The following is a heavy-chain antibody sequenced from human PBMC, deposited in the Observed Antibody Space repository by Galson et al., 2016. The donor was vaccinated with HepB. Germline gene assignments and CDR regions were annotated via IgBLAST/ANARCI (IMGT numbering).Heavy chain of an antibody. D-gene: IGHD3-16*01. Sequence: SLRLSCAASGFTFSGYNMTWFRQAPGKGLEWVANIKEDGSEKFYVDSVKGRFTISRDNAKNSLYLQMNTLRAEDTAVYYCAKGLGRDFWGQGTLVTASS. V-gene: IGHV3-7*03. CDR2: IKEDGSEK. CDR3: AKGLGRDF. J-gene: IGHJ4*02. CDR1: GFTFSGYN.